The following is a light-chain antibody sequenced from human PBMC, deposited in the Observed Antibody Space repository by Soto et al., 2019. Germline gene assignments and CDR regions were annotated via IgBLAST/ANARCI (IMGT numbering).Light chain of an antibody. J-gene: IGKJ2*01. V-gene: IGKV3-20*01. CDR2: GAS. CDR3: RQYGGSPYT. Sequence: EIVLTQSPGPLSLSPGERATLSCRASQSVSSSYLAWYQQKPGQAPRLLIYGASSRANGIPDRFSGSGSGTDFTLTISRLEPEDFAVYYCRQYGGSPYTLGQGTKLEIK. CDR1: QSVSSSY.